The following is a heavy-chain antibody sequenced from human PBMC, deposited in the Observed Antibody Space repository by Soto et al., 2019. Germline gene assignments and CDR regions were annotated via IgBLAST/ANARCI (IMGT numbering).Heavy chain of an antibody. CDR1: GGSISSGSTTRYY. CDR3: ARMGVRGPTIFDY. D-gene: IGHD3-10*01. J-gene: IGHJ4*02. CDR2: VYSSGSA. V-gene: IGHV4-4*07. Sequence: SETLSLTCNVSGGSISSGSTTRYYWSWIRQPAGKGMEWIGRVYSSGSATYNPSLKGRVTLSVDTSKNQFSLKLISVTAADTDVYYCARMGVRGPTIFDYWGQGTLVTVS.